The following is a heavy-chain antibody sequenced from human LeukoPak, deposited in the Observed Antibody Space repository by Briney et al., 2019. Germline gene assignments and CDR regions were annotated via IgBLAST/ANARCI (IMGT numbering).Heavy chain of an antibody. D-gene: IGHD3-22*01. V-gene: IGHV3-30-3*01. CDR2: ISYDGSNK. Sequence: PGRSLRLSCAASGFTFSSYAMHWVRQAPGKGLEWVAVISYDGSNKYYADSVKGRFTISRDNSKNTLYLQMNSLRAEDTAVYYCASERITMIEEVYFDYWGQGTLVTVSS. J-gene: IGHJ4*02. CDR3: ASERITMIEEVYFDY. CDR1: GFTFSSYA.